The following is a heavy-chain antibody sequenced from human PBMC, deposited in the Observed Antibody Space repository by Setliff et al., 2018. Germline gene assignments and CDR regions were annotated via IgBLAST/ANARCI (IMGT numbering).Heavy chain of an antibody. CDR3: AGGGRYCGGDCYQDDAFDI. D-gene: IGHD2-21*02. CDR1: GLTFTSKW. V-gene: IGHV3-74*01. Sequence: GGSLRLSCAASGLTFTSKWMHWVRQAPGKGLVWVSRINGDGSITSYADSVRGRFTISVDTSKKQFSLHLNSVTAADTAMYYCAGGGRYCGGDCYQDDAFDIWGQGTMVTVSS. CDR2: INGDGSIT. J-gene: IGHJ3*02.